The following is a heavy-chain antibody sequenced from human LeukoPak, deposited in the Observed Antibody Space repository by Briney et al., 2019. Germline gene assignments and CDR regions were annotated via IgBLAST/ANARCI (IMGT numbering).Heavy chain of an antibody. CDR1: GFAFTNYA. V-gene: IGHV3-30-3*01. Sequence: GGSLRLSCAASGFAFTNYAMNWVRQAPGKGLEWVAVISYDGANKYYADSVKGRFTISRDNAKNSLYLQMNSLRAEDTAVYYCARDNFRAAAALRPEAIDYWGQGTLVTVSS. CDR3: ARDNFRAAAALRPEAIDY. CDR2: ISYDGANK. D-gene: IGHD6-13*01. J-gene: IGHJ4*02.